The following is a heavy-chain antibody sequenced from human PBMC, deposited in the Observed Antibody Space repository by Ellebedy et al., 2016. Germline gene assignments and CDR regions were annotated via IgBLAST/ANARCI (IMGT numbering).Heavy chain of an antibody. CDR2: INSDGSST. CDR1: GFTFSSYW. CDR3: AKDGAQDYYYGMDV. V-gene: IGHV3-74*01. D-gene: IGHD1-26*01. Sequence: GESLKISXAASGFTFSSYWMHWVRQAPGKGLVWVSRINSDGSSTSYADSVKGRFTISRDNAKNSLYLQMNSLRAEDTALYYCAKDGAQDYYYGMDVWGQGTTVTVSS. J-gene: IGHJ6*02.